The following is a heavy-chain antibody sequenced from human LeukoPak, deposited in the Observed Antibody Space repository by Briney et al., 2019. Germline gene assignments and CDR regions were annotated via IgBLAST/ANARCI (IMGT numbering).Heavy chain of an antibody. CDR2: IYYSGST. Sequence: SETLSLTCTVSGGSISSYYWSWIRQPPGKGLEWIGYIYYSGSTNYNPSLKSRVTISVGTSKNQFSLKLSSMTAADTAVCYCAIAVDGYSSSWYKDYYYYMDVWGKGATVTVSS. J-gene: IGHJ6*03. CDR3: AIAVDGYSSSWYKDYYYYMDV. D-gene: IGHD6-13*01. CDR1: GGSISSYY. V-gene: IGHV4-59*01.